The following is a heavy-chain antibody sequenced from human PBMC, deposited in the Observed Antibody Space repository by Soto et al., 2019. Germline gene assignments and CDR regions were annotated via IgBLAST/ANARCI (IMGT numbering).Heavy chain of an antibody. CDR2: ISGSGLTT. CDR1: GFTFSSYA. D-gene: IGHD6-19*01. CDR3: AKVSAVAFDY. Sequence: GGSLRLSCATSGFTFSSYAMSWVRQAPGKGLAWVSAISGSGLTTYYADSVKGRFTISRDNSKNTLSLQMNSLRGEDTAVYYCAKVSAVAFDYWGQGTLVTVSS. V-gene: IGHV3-23*01. J-gene: IGHJ4*02.